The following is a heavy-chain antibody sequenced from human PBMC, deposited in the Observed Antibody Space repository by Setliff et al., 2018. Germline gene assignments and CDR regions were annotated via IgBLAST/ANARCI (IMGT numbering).Heavy chain of an antibody. J-gene: IGHJ4*02. Sequence: SETLSLTCTVSGGSISSSSYYWSWIRQPPGKGLEWIGSIYYSGSTYYNPSLKSRVTISVDTSKNQFSLKLSSVAAADTAVYYCASVVEDYYDSSGYFLPSYYFDYWGQGTLVTVSS. V-gene: IGHV4-39*07. D-gene: IGHD3-22*01. CDR1: GGSISSSSYY. CDR2: IYYSGST. CDR3: ASVVEDYYDSSGYFLPSYYFDY.